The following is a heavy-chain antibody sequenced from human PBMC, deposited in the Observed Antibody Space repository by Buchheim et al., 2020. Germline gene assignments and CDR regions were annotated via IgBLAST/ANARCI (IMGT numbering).Heavy chain of an antibody. CDR2: ISSSGSSI. D-gene: IGHD1-26*01. V-gene: IGHV3-48*03. CDR3: ARETRGWDYYYYGMDV. CDR1: GFSFSSYE. Sequence: EVQLVESGGGLVQPGGSLRLSCAASGFSFSSYEMNWVRQAPGKGLEWVSYISSSGSSIHNADSVKGRFTISRDNAKNSVYLQMNSLRAEDTAVYYCARETRGWDYYYYGMDVWGQGTT. J-gene: IGHJ6*02.